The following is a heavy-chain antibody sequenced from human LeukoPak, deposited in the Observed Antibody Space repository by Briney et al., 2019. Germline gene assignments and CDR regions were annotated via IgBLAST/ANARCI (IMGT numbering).Heavy chain of an antibody. Sequence: ASVKVSCKASGYTFTSYGISWVRQAPGQGLEWMGWISAYNGNTNYAQKVQGRVTMTTDTSTTTAYMDLRSLRPDDTAVYYCVRAVPYYFGSGSTEEFDYWGQGTLVTVSS. CDR3: VRAVPYYFGSGSTEEFDY. V-gene: IGHV1-18*01. D-gene: IGHD3-10*01. CDR1: GYTFTSYG. CDR2: ISAYNGNT. J-gene: IGHJ4*02.